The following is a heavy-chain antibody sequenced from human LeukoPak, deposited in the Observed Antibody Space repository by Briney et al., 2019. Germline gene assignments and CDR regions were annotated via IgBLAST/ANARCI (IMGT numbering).Heavy chain of an antibody. Sequence: SETLSLTCTVSGGSISTYYWSWIRQSAGKELEWIGRMYSSGTTNYSPSLNSRVTMSADTSKNQISLRLTSVTAADTAVYYCAREKLYTSSWGFQHWGQGTLVIVSS. V-gene: IGHV4-4*07. J-gene: IGHJ1*01. CDR3: AREKLYTSSWGFQH. CDR1: GGSISTYY. CDR2: MYSSGTT. D-gene: IGHD6-13*01.